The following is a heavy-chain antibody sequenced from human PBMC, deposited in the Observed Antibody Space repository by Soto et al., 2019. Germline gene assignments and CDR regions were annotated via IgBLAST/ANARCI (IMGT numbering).Heavy chain of an antibody. V-gene: IGHV3-30*18. D-gene: IGHD3-10*01. CDR1: GFTFSSYG. Sequence: QVQLVESGGGVVQPGRSLRLSCAASGFTFSSYGMHWVRQAPGKGLEWVAVISYDGSNKYYADSVKGRFTISRDNSKNTLYLQMNSLRAEDTAVYYCAKDVSNTMVRGVITPFSSPDYWGQGTLVTVSS. J-gene: IGHJ4*02. CDR2: ISYDGSNK. CDR3: AKDVSNTMVRGVITPFSSPDY.